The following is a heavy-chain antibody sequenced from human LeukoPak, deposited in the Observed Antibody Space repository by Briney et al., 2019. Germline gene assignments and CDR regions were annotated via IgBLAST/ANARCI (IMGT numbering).Heavy chain of an antibody. J-gene: IGHJ4*02. V-gene: IGHV3-23*01. CDR3: AKENWDLDY. Sequence: PGGSLRLSCAASGFTFTNSAMSWVRQAPGKGLEWVSSISASGGSTFYADSVKGRFTISRDNSRSTLYLQMNSLRAEDTAVYYCAKENWDLDYRGEGALATVSS. D-gene: IGHD7-27*01. CDR1: GFTFTNSA. CDR2: ISASGGST.